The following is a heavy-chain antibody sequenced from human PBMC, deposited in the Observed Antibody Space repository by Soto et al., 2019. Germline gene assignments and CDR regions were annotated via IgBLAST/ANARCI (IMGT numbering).Heavy chain of an antibody. V-gene: IGHV1-69*02. CDR2: IIPIGGIA. Sequence: QVQLVQSGAEVKKPGASVKVSCKASGGTFSSYTISWVRQAPGQGLEWMGRIIPIGGIANYAQKFQGRVTITADKSTSTAYMELSSLRSEDTAVYYCLSYAPGEYYYGSGSPLGAFDIWGQGTMVTVSS. D-gene: IGHD3-10*01. CDR3: LSYAPGEYYYGSGSPLGAFDI. J-gene: IGHJ3*02. CDR1: GGTFSSYT.